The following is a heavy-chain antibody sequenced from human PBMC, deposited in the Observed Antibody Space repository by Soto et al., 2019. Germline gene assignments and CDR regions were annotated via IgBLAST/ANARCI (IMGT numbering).Heavy chain of an antibody. V-gene: IGHV3-30*19. CDR2: ISYDGSNK. Sequence: QVQLVESGGGVVQPGRSLRLSCAASGFTFSSYGMHWVRQAPGKGLEWVAVISYDGSNKYYADSVKGRFTISRDNSKNTLYLQMNSLRAEDTAVYYCARSNTYDSSGYTWFDPWGQGTLVTVSS. D-gene: IGHD3-22*01. CDR3: ARSNTYDSSGYTWFDP. J-gene: IGHJ5*02. CDR1: GFTFSSYG.